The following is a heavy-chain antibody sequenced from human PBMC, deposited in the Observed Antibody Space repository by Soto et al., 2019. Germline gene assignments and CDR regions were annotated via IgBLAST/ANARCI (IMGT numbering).Heavy chain of an antibody. V-gene: IGHV4-59*08. Sequence: QVQLQESGPGPVKPSETLSLTCTVSGGSIRDYYWGWIRQSPGKGLEWIGYIYYTGTTKYNPSLKSRVTISVDSSKNQFSLKLDSVTAADTAVYYCARLGGYYQAFDSWGQGTLVTVSS. D-gene: IGHD3-22*01. CDR1: GGSIRDYY. CDR2: IYYTGTT. CDR3: ARLGGYYQAFDS. J-gene: IGHJ4*02.